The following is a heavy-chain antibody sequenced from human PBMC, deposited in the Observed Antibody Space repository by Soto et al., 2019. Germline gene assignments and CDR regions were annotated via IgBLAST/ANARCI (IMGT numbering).Heavy chain of an antibody. CDR2: IYYFGST. J-gene: IGHJ4*02. CDR3: ARHSPDFGWLSQSDY. CDR1: GGSISSYY. Sequence: PSETLSLTCTVSGGSISSYYWSWIRQPPGKGLEWIGYIYYFGSTNYKPSLKSRVTISVDTSKNQFSLKLSSVTAADTAVYYCARHSPDFGWLSQSDYWGQGTLVTVSS. V-gene: IGHV4-59*08. D-gene: IGHD3-9*01.